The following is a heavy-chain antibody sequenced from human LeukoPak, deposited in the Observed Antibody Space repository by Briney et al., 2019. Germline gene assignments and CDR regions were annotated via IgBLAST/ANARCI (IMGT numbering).Heavy chain of an antibody. CDR2: IYYSGST. V-gene: IGHV4-39*01. CDR1: GGSISSSSYY. D-gene: IGHD6-19*01. J-gene: IGHJ4*02. Sequence: SETLSLTCTVSGGSISSSSYYWGWIRQPPGKGLEWIRSIYYSGSTYYNPSLKSRVTISVDTSKNQFSLKLSSVTAADTAVYYCARTSGSGRYWGQGTLVTVSS. CDR3: ARTSGSGRY.